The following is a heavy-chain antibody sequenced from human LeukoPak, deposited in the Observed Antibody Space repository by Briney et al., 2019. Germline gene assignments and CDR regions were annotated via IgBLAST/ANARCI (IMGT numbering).Heavy chain of an antibody. CDR3: ARYSISPYFNSLTPRVYPDR. Sequence: SQTLSLTCSVSRDSISSSSFYCGWIRQSPGNCLEWVGSIYYSGTTYYTPSLRSRVTISVISFETHVFLRLRSVSAADAAVSFWARYSISPYFNSLTPRVYPDRWGQGTMVTVSS. V-gene: IGHV4-39*02. CDR1: RDSISSSSFY. D-gene: IGHD3-9*01. CDR2: IYYSGTT. J-gene: IGHJ4*03.